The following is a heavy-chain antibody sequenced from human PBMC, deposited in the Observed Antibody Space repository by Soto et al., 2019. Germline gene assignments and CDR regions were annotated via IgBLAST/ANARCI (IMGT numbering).Heavy chain of an antibody. CDR2: INHSGST. D-gene: IGHD6-6*01. J-gene: IGHJ6*03. CDR1: GGSFSGYY. Sequence: SETLSLTCAVYGGSFSGYYWSWIRQPPGKGLEWIGEINHSGSTNYNPSLKSRVTISVDTSKNQFSLKLSSVTAADTAVYYCARGSRIAARPPYYYYYYYMDVWGKGTTVTVSS. V-gene: IGHV4-34*01. CDR3: ARGSRIAARPPYYYYYYYMDV.